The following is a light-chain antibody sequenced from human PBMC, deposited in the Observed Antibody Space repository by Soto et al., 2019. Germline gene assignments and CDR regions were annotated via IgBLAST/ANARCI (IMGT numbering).Light chain of an antibody. J-gene: IGKJ4*01. CDR1: QSVSSY. Sequence: EIVLTLSPATLSVSPGERATLSCRASQSVSSYLAWYQQKPGQAPRLLIYDTSNRATGIPARFSGSGSGTDFTLTISSLEPEDFAIYYCQQRSNWPRLTFGGGTKVDIK. V-gene: IGKV3-11*01. CDR3: QQRSNWPRLT. CDR2: DTS.